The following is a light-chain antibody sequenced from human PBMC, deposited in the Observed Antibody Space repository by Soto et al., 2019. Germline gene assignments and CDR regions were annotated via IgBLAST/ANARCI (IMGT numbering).Light chain of an antibody. CDR3: NSWTTSTTMI. V-gene: IGLV2-14*03. J-gene: IGLJ2*01. CDR1: SSDIGAYNF. Sequence: QSALTQPASVSGSPGQSITISCTGTSSDIGAYNFVSWYQQHPGKAPKLMLYDVNIRPSGVSNRFSGSKSGNTASLTISGLEAEDDDDYYCNSWTTSTTMIFGGGTKVTVL. CDR2: DVN.